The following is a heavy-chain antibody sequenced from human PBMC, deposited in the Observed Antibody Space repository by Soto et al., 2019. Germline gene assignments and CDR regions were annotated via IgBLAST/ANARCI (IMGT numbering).Heavy chain of an antibody. CDR3: AKGSSGRYYSAFDI. CDR1: GFTFSSYP. CDR2: ISGSGGST. J-gene: IGHJ3*02. V-gene: IGHV3-23*01. Sequence: GGPLRLSCASSGFTFSSYPVSWVRQAPGKGLEWVSAISGSGGSTYYADSVKGRFTISRDNTKNTLYLQMNSLRAEDTAVYYCAKGSSGRYYSAFDIWGPGTMVTVSS. D-gene: IGHD1-26*01.